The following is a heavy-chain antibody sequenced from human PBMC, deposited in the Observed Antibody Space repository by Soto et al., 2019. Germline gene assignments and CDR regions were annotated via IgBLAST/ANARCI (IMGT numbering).Heavy chain of an antibody. CDR1: GFTFSSYG. Sequence: QVQLVESGGGVVQPGRSLRLSCAASGFTFSSYGMHWVRQAPGKGLEWVAVISYDGSNKYYADSVKGRFTISRDNSKNTLYLQMNSLRADDTAVYYCAKPIIAAPRNYYYYYGMDVWGQGTTVTVSS. CDR3: AKPIIAAPRNYYYYYGMDV. D-gene: IGHD6-13*01. J-gene: IGHJ6*02. V-gene: IGHV3-30*18. CDR2: ISYDGSNK.